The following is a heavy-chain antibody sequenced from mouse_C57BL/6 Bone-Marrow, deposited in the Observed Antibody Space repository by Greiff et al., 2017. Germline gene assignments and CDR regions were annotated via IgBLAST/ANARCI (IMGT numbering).Heavy chain of an antibody. D-gene: IGHD2-3*01. V-gene: IGHV6-6*01. Sequence: EVNLVESGGGLVQPGGSMKLSCAASGFTFSDAWMDWVRQSPEKGLEWVAEIRNKANNHATYYAESVKGRFTISRDDSKSSVYLQMNSLRAEDTGIYYCTRRDGYYVGAMDYWGQGTSVTVSS. CDR2: IRNKANNHAT. CDR1: GFTFSDAW. CDR3: TRRDGYYVGAMDY. J-gene: IGHJ4*01.